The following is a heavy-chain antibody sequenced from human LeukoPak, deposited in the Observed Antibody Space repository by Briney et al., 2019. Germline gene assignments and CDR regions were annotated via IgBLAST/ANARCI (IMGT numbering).Heavy chain of an antibody. CDR1: GGSISSYY. CDR2: IYTSGST. Sequence: PSETLSLTCTVSGGSISSYYWSWIRQPAGKGLEWIGRIYTSGSTNYNPSLKSRVTMSVDTSKNQFSLKLSSVTAADTAVYYCARDPPYDFWSGYRQVGYYGMDVWGQGTTVTVSS. V-gene: IGHV4-4*07. CDR3: ARDPPYDFWSGYRQVGYYGMDV. D-gene: IGHD3-3*01. J-gene: IGHJ6*02.